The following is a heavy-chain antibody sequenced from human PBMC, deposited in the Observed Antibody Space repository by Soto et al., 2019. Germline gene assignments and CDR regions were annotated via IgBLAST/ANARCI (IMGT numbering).Heavy chain of an antibody. Sequence: PSETLSLTCTVSGGSISSGGYYWSWIRQHPGKGLEWIGYIYYSGSTYYNPSLKSRVTISVDTSKNQFSLKLSSVTAADTAVYYCASSKGPANLGYCSSTSCHFSRYNWFDPWGQGTLVTVSS. CDR2: IYYSGST. CDR3: ASSKGPANLGYCSSTSCHFSRYNWFDP. J-gene: IGHJ5*02. CDR1: GGSISSGGYY. D-gene: IGHD2-2*01. V-gene: IGHV4-31*03.